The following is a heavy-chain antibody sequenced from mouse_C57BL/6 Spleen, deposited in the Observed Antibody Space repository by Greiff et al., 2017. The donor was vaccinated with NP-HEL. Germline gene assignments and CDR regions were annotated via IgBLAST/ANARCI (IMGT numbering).Heavy chain of an antibody. D-gene: IGHD1-1*01. J-gene: IGHJ2*01. CDR2: ISSGGDYI. Sequence: DVHLVESGEGLVKPGGSLKLSCAASGFTFSSYAMSWVRQTPEKRLEWVAYISSGGDYIYYADTVKGRFTISRDNARNTLYLQMSSLKSEDTAMYYCTREDYYGSSFDYWGQGTTLTVAS. CDR3: TREDYYGSSFDY. CDR1: GFTFSSYA. V-gene: IGHV5-9-1*02.